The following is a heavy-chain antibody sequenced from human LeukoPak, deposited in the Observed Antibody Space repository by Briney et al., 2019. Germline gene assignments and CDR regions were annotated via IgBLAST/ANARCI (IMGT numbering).Heavy chain of an antibody. CDR1: GFTFSSYA. J-gene: IGHJ4*02. Sequence: TGGSLRLSCAASGFTFSSYAMSWVRQAPGKGLEWVSAISGSGGSTYYADSVKGRFTISRDNSKNTLYLQMNSLRAEDTAVYYCAKNPISRTPTVTTHFDYWGQGTLVTVSS. V-gene: IGHV3-23*01. D-gene: IGHD4-17*01. CDR2: ISGSGGST. CDR3: AKNPISRTPTVTTHFDY.